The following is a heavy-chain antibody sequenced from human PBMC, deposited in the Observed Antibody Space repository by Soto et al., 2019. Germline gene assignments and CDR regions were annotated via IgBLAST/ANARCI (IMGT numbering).Heavy chain of an antibody. D-gene: IGHD3-10*01. CDR2: ISGSGGST. V-gene: IGHV3-23*01. J-gene: IGHJ4*02. CDR1: GFTFSSYA. Sequence: GGSLRLSCAASGFTFSSYAMSWVRQAPGKGLEWVSAISGSGGSTYYADSVKGRFTISRDNSKNTLYLQMNSLRAEDTAVYYCAKARGYYGSGSYSHFDYWGQGTLVTVSS. CDR3: AKARGYYGSGSYSHFDY.